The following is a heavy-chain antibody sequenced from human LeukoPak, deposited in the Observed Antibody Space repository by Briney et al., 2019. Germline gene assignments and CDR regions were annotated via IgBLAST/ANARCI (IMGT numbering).Heavy chain of an antibody. V-gene: IGHV4-4*07. J-gene: IGHJ5*02. CDR3: AGGTEVAYDYYWFDP. CDR2: INASGST. Sequence: SETLSLTCSVSGGSISSYYWSWIRQTAGKGLEWIGRINASGSTSFNTSLKSRVNMSVDTSKNQSSLKMSSVTAADTAVYFCAGGTEVAYDYYWFDPWGQGTLVTVSS. CDR1: GGSISSYY. D-gene: IGHD5-12*01.